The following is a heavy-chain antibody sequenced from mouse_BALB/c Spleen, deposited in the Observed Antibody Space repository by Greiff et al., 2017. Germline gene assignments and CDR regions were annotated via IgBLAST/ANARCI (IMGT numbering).Heavy chain of an antibody. D-gene: IGHD1-2*01. CDR3: TREGTTALYYYAMDY. V-gene: IGHV1S81*02. CDR1: GYTFTSYY. CDR2: INPSNGGT. Sequence: VQLQQPGAELVKPGASVKLSCKASGYTFTSYYMYWVKQRPGQGLEWIGGINPSNGGTNFNEKFKSKATLTVDKSSSTAYMQLSSLTSEDSAVYYCTREGTTALYYYAMDYWGQGTSVTVSS. J-gene: IGHJ4*01.